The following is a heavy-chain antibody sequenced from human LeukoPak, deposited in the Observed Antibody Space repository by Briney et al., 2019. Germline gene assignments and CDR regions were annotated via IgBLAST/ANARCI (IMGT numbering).Heavy chain of an antibody. V-gene: IGHV3-23*01. CDR3: AKGGGPYCSGGTCYADY. D-gene: IGHD2-15*01. CDR1: GFTFTNYA. CDR2: ISGSGGST. J-gene: IGHJ4*02. Sequence: GSLRLSCAASGFTFTNYAMSWVRQAPGKGLEWVSAISGSGGSTYSADSVKGRFTISRDNSKNTLYLQMSSLRAEDTAIYYCAKGGGPYCSGGTCYADYWGQGTLVTVSS.